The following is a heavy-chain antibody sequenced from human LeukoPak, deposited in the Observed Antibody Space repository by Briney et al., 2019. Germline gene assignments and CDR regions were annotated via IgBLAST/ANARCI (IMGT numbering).Heavy chain of an antibody. D-gene: IGHD2-15*01. CDR1: GFTFSSYA. V-gene: IGHV3-33*01. J-gene: IGHJ3*02. Sequence: PGRSPILFCAAAGFTFSSYAVFCFRHAPPKGLVWLTIIRYDGSNNNYADSVKGRFPMSRDNSKNSLYLQMNSLRAEDTAVYYCARGAYCSGGRCPGAFDIWGQGTMVTVSS. CDR3: ARGAYCSGGRCPGAFDI. CDR2: IRYDGSNN.